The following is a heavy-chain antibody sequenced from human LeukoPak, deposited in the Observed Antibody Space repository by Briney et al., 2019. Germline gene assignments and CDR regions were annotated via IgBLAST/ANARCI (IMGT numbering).Heavy chain of an antibody. CDR3: VRGVGVSRFNYLDS. Sequence: GGSLRLSCAASGFTFSSFGMHWVRQAPGKGLEWVAVIWYDASNKYYADSVKGRFTISRDNSKNTLYLQMNSLRDDDTAVYYCVRGVGVSRFNYLDSWGQGTLVMVSS. V-gene: IGHV3-33*01. D-gene: IGHD6-13*01. CDR2: IWYDASNK. J-gene: IGHJ4*02. CDR1: GFTFSSFG.